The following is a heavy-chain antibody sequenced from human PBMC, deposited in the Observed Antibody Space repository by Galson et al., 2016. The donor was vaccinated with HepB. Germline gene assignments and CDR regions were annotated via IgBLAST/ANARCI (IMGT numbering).Heavy chain of an antibody. Sequence: SLRLSCAASGFTFSTYAMSWVRQAPGKGLEWVSLISGGNTAYADSARGRFTIPIDSSKNTLYLQMNSLRAEDTAVYYCAKVLPYSAGHGMDVRGQGTTVTVSS. CDR3: AKVLPYSAGHGMDV. CDR2: ISGGNT. J-gene: IGHJ6*01. CDR1: GFTFSTYA. D-gene: IGHD6-13*01. V-gene: IGHV3-23*01.